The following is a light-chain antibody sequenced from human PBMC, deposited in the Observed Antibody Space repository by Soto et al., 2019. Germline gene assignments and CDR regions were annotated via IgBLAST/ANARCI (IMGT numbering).Light chain of an antibody. CDR1: QNVNRY. CDR2: AAS. V-gene: IGKV1-39*01. CDR3: QQSYGIPQT. Sequence: IQLTQSPSSLSASVGDRVTITCRTSQNVNRYLNWYQEQPGKAPKLLIYAASILQSGVPSRFSGSGSGTDFTLALSILHHEDVTTYYCQQSYGIPQTFGPGTKVEIK. J-gene: IGKJ1*01.